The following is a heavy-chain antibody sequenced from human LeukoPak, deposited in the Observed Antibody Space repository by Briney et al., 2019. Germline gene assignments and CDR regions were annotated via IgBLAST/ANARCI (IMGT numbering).Heavy chain of an antibody. Sequence: SETLSLTCTVSGDSISGGDYYWGWIRQHPGKGLEWIGYSYYSGSTYYNPSLTSRVTISVDTSKNQFSLKLSSVTAADTAVYYRARAICPGGSCSWFDPWGQGTLVTVSS. CDR3: ARAICPGGSCSWFDP. V-gene: IGHV4-31*03. D-gene: IGHD2-15*01. CDR2: SYYSGST. J-gene: IGHJ5*02. CDR1: GDSISGGDYY.